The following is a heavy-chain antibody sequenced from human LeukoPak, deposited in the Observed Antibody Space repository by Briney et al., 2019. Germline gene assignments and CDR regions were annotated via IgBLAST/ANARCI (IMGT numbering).Heavy chain of an antibody. CDR3: ARKARVLPYYFDY. CDR2: IYYSGST. CDR1: GGSISSYY. J-gene: IGHJ4*02. Sequence: SETLSLTCTVSGGSISSYYWSWIRQPPGKGLEWIGYIYYSGSTNYNPSLKSRVTISVDTSKNQFSLKLSSVTAADTAVYYCARKARVLPYYFDYWGQGTLVTVSS. D-gene: IGHD2/OR15-2a*01. V-gene: IGHV4-59*01.